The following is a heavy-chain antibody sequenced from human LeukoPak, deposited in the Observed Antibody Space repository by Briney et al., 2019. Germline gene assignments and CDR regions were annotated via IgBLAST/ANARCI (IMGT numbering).Heavy chain of an antibody. V-gene: IGHV3-7*01. Sequence: HPSETLSLTCAVYGGSFSGYYWSWIRQPPGKGLEWVANIKQDGSEKYYVDSVKGRFTISRDNAKNSLYLQMNSLRAEDTAVYYCAREGPRIAAPSDYWGQGTLVTVSS. CDR2: IKQDGSEK. J-gene: IGHJ4*02. CDR3: AREGPRIAAPSDY. CDR1: GGSFSGYY. D-gene: IGHD6-13*01.